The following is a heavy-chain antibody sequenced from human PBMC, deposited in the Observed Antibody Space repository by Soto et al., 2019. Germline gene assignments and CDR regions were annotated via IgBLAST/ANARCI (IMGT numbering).Heavy chain of an antibody. Sequence: QVQLQESGPGLVKPSWTLSLTCAVSSGPISSSNWWSWVRQPPGKGLEWIGEIYHSGSTNYNPSLKSRVNISVDKSKNQFSLKLSSVTAADTAVYYCARGPYYYYYYMDVWGKGTTVTVSS. CDR2: IYHSGST. CDR3: ARGPYYYYYYMDV. J-gene: IGHJ6*03. V-gene: IGHV4-4*02. CDR1: SGPISSSNW.